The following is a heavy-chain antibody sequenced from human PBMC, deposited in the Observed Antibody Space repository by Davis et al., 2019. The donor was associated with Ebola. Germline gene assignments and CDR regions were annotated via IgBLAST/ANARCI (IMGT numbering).Heavy chain of an antibody. V-gene: IGHV3-7*03. Sequence: GGSLRLSCTASGFTFGDYAMSWVRQAPGKGLEWVANIRPDGSEEQYVDSLKGRITISRDNAKNSLYLQVNSLRDEDTAVYYCAKFSRAGESDWGQGTLVTVSS. CDR1: GFTFGDYA. D-gene: IGHD6-13*01. CDR2: IRPDGSEE. J-gene: IGHJ4*02. CDR3: AKFSRAGESD.